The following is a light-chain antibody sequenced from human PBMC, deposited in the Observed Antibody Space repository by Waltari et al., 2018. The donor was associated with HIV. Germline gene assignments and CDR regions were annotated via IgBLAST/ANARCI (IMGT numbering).Light chain of an antibody. CDR2: FDS. CDR1: DVGTKS. J-gene: IGLJ1*01. V-gene: IGLV3-21*04. Sequence: SYVLTQPPSVSVAPGETARITCGGSDVGTKSVHWYQQNPGQAPMLVIFFDSDRSSGIPDRFSGSDSGNTATLTISGVEAWDEADYYCQVWDSNSDHYVFGTGTRVTVL. CDR3: QVWDSNSDHYV.